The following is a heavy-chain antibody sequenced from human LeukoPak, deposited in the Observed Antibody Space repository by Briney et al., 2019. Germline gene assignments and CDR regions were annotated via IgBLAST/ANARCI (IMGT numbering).Heavy chain of an antibody. CDR3: AREYWGNLDY. CDR2: IRPGDSDV. V-gene: IGHV5-51*01. J-gene: IGHJ4*02. CDR1: GYSFTSYW. Sequence: GESLKISCKVSGYSFTSYWIAWVRQMPGKGLEWMGIIRPGDSDVRYSLSFQGQVTVSVDKSISTAYLQWSSLKASDTATYYCAREYWGNLDYWGQGTLVTVSS. D-gene: IGHD7-27*01.